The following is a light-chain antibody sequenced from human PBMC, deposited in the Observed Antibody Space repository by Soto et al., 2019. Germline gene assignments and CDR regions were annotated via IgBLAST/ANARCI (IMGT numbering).Light chain of an antibody. J-gene: IGLJ1*01. CDR3: AAWDDSLNAL. CDR2: IND. CDR1: SSNIGDNP. V-gene: IGLV1-44*01. Sequence: QSVLTQPPSASGTPGQTVTISCSGSSSNIGDNPVNWYQQLPGAAPQLLIYINDQRPSGVPDRFSGSKSGTSASLAISGLQPEDEADYYCAAWDDSLNALFGTGTKLTVL.